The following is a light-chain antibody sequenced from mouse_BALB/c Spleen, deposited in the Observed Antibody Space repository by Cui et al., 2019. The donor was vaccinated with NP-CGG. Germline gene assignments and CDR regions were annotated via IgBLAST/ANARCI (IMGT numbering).Light chain of an antibody. CDR1: TGAVTTSNY. J-gene: IGLJ1*01. CDR3: ALWYSNHWV. V-gene: IGLV1*01. CDR2: GTN. Sequence: VVVTQESALTTSPVETVTLTCRSNTGAVTTSNYANWVQEKPDHLFTVLIGGTNNRAPGVPARFSGSLIGDKAALTITGAQTEDEAIYFCALWYSNHWVFGGGTKLTVL.